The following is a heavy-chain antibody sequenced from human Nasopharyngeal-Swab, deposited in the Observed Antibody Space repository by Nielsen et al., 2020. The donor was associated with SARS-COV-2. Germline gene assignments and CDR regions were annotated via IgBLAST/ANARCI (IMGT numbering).Heavy chain of an antibody. CDR2: ISSSSRYI. CDR1: GFTFSGYS. Sequence: GESLKISCVASGFTFSGYSMNWVRQAPGKGLEWVSYISSSSRYIYYVDSVKGRFTISRDNAKNSVHLQMNSLRAEDTAVYYCVRDCSGGSCRPNYYYGMDVWGQGTTVTVSS. V-gene: IGHV3-21*06. D-gene: IGHD2-15*01. J-gene: IGHJ6*02. CDR3: VRDCSGGSCRPNYYYGMDV.